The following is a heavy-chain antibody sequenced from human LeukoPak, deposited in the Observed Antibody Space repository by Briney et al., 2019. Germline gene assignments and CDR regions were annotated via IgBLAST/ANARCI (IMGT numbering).Heavy chain of an antibody. CDR1: GGSISNKY. CDR2: IHHSGSS. CDR3: ARDEVHYEILTGYFLGWFDP. J-gene: IGHJ5*02. V-gene: IGHV4-59*01. Sequence: SETLSLTCTVSGGSISNKYWSWIRQPPGKGLEWIGYIHHSGSSNYNPSLKSRLTISLDTSRNQVSLNLRSVTAADTAVYYCARDEVHYEILTGYFLGWFDPWGQGTLVTVSS. D-gene: IGHD3-9*01.